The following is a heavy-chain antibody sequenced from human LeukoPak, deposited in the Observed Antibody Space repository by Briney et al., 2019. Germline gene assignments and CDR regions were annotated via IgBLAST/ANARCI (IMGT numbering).Heavy chain of an antibody. D-gene: IGHD3-22*01. CDR1: GFTFGDYA. Sequence: GRSLRLSCTASGFTFGDYATSWFRQAPGKGLEWVGFMRGKAYGGTTEYAASVKDRFTISRDDSKSIAYLQMNSLKIEDAAVYYCTRVPIRTVTMIVVIRAHDAFDIWGQGTTVTVSS. J-gene: IGHJ3*02. CDR2: MRGKAYGGTT. V-gene: IGHV3-49*03. CDR3: TRVPIRTVTMIVVIRAHDAFDI.